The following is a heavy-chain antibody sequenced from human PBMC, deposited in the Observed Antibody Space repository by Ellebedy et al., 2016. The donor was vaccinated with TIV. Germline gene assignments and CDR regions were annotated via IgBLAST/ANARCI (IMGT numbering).Heavy chain of an antibody. V-gene: IGHV3-7*01. CDR2: MRQDGGDK. CDR3: ATDGSYGDYLSPTHAFEN. CDR1: GFSFRSYW. D-gene: IGHD4-17*01. Sequence: GGSLRLSCVGSGFSFRSYWMSWVRQAPGKGLEWVANMRQDGGDKYYVDSVKGRFTISRDNAKSSLYLQMDSVRAEDTAVYYCATDGSYGDYLSPTHAFENWGQGTKVIVSS. J-gene: IGHJ3*02.